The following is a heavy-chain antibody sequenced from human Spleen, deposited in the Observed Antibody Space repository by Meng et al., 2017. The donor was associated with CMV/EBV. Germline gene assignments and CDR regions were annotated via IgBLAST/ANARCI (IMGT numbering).Heavy chain of an antibody. Sequence: SVKVSCKTSGGTLTRYTISWVRQAPGQGLEWVGRVIPVTGGEKSAHKFQGRVRFTADKSTNTAYMELNSLRSDDTAVYFCAREFYDGVGLLDYLDSWGQGTLVTVSS. CDR1: GGTLTRYT. CDR3: AREFYDGVGLLDYLDS. D-gene: IGHD2-8*01. J-gene: IGHJ4*02. CDR2: VIPVTGGE. V-gene: IGHV1-69*08.